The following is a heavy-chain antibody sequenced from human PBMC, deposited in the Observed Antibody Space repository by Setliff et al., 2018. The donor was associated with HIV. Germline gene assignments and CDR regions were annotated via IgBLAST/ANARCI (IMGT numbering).Heavy chain of an antibody. CDR2: INHSGITNHSGST. CDR1: GGSFSGYY. V-gene: IGHV4-34*01. Sequence: SETLSLTCAAYGGSFSGYYWSWIRQLPGKGLEWIGEINHSGITNHSGSTNYNPSLKSRVTISVDTSKNQFSLKLSSVTAADTAIYYCARHRDYSDSSGYPWGAFDIWGQGTMVTVSS. D-gene: IGHD3-22*01. CDR3: ARHRDYSDSSGYPWGAFDI. J-gene: IGHJ3*02.